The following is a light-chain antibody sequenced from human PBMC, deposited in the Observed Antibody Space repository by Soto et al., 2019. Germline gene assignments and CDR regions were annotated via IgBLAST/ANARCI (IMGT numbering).Light chain of an antibody. CDR2: GAS. V-gene: IGKV3-20*01. CDR1: QRVSSNY. Sequence: EILLTQSPGTLSLSPGERATLACRASQRVSSNYVAWYQQKPGQAPRLLIHGASTRASGIPDRFSGSGSGADFTLTISRLEPEDFAVYYCQLYGNSPRFTFGPGTRVDIK. CDR3: QLYGNSPRFT. J-gene: IGKJ3*01.